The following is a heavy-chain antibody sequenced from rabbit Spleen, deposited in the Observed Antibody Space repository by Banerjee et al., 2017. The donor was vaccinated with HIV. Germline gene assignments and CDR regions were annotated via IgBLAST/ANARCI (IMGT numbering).Heavy chain of an antibody. Sequence: QSLEESGGDLVKPGASLTLTCTASGFSFSSRYYMCWVRQAPGKGLEWIACIYSGSSGDTYYASWAKGRFTISSHNAQNTLFLQLNSLTAADTATYFCVREVAARFSLWGPGTLVTVS. V-gene: IGHV1S40*01. J-gene: IGHJ4*01. CDR1: GFSFSSRYY. CDR3: VREVAARFSL. D-gene: IGHD4-1*01. CDR2: IYSGSSGDT.